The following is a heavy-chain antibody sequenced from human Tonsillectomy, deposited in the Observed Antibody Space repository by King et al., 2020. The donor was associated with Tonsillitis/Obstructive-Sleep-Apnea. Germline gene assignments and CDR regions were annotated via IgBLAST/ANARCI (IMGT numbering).Heavy chain of an antibody. D-gene: IGHD3-22*01. J-gene: IGHJ6*02. CDR2: ISYDGSNK. CDR1: GFTFSSYA. CDR3: AKNYYDTKWKGYYGMDV. Sequence: VQLVESGGGVVQPGRSLRLSCAASGFTFSSYAMHWVRQAPGKGLEWVAVISYDGSNKYYADSVKGRFTISRDNSKNTLYLQMNSLRAEDTAVYYCAKNYYDTKWKGYYGMDVWGQGTTVTVSS. V-gene: IGHV3-30*04.